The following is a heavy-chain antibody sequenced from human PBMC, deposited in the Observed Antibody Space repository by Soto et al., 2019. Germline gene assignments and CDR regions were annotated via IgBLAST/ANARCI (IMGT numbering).Heavy chain of an antibody. D-gene: IGHD2-15*01. Sequence: EVQLLESGGGLVQPGGSLRLSCAASGFTSSSYAMSWVRQAPGKGLEWVSAISGSGGSTYYADSVKGRFTISRDNSKNTLYLQMNSLRAEDTAVYYCAKDAGYSYTAPEYYYGMDVWGQGTTVTVSS. CDR1: GFTSSSYA. J-gene: IGHJ6*02. CDR2: ISGSGGST. V-gene: IGHV3-23*01. CDR3: AKDAGYSYTAPEYYYGMDV.